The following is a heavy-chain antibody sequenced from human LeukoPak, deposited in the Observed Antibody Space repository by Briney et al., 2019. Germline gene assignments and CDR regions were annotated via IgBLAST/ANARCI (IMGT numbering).Heavy chain of an antibody. CDR3: ARKPEEATSRIHFDY. V-gene: IGHV3-21*01. CDR2: ISSSSSYI. J-gene: IGHJ4*02. Sequence: GGSLRLSCAASGFTFHNYNMNWVRQAPGKGLEWVSSISSSSSYIYYADAVKGRFTVSRDDAKNSLYLQINSLRVEDTTVYYCARKPEEATSRIHFDYWGKGTLVTVSS. CDR1: GFTFHNYN. D-gene: IGHD5/OR15-5a*01.